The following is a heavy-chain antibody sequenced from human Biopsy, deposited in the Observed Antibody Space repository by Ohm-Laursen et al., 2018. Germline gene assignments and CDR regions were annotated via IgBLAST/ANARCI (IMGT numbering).Heavy chain of an antibody. CDR2: TSGGGTI. CDR3: ARDTRWSPYSMDV. V-gene: IGHV3-11*01. CDR1: GFSFSDYH. J-gene: IGHJ6*02. Sequence: SLRLSCSASGFSFSDYHMRWIRQAPGRGLEWVSYTSGGGTIYYGDSMKGRVTISRDNAKNSLYLQMHSLRAEDTAVYYCARDTRWSPYSMDVWGQGTTVTVSS. D-gene: IGHD4-23*01.